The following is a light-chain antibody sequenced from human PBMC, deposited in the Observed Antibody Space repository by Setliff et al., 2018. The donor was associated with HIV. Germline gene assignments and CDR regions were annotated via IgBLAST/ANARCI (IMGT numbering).Light chain of an antibody. CDR3: MSYLSTNSYV. Sequence: SVLTQPASVSGTPGQSITISCTGNSSDIGTYDRGHWYQQSPDGGPRLTIYDFIHRPSGVPHRFSGSNSGNTASLTISGLQTEDEADFYCMSYLSTNSYVFGTGTKVTVL. CDR1: SSDIGTYDR. V-gene: IGLV2-14*03. J-gene: IGLJ1*01. CDR2: DFI.